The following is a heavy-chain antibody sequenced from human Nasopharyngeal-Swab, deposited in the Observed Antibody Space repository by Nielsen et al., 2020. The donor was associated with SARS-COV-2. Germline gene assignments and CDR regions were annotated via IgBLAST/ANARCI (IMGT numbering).Heavy chain of an antibody. CDR1: GFTFSSYV. V-gene: IGHV3-23*01. CDR2: VSGSGGNT. CDR3: VGNFESAGCWYYFMDV. D-gene: IGHD2-15*01. J-gene: IGHJ6*03. Sequence: GGSLRLSCAASGFTFSSYVMNWVRQAPGKGLEWVAAVSGSGGNTFYADSVKGRLTISRDNSKNTLYLQMDSLRAEDTAVYFCVGNFESAGCWYYFMDVWGKGTTVTVSS.